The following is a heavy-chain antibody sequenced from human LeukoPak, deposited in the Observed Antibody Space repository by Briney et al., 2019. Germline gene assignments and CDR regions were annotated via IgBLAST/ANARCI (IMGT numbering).Heavy chain of an antibody. V-gene: IGHV4-30-4*01. CDR1: GASISSGDYY. J-gene: IGHJ4*02. CDR3: VRGPNSVRGGYRYFDY. CDR2: IYYSGST. Sequence: SQTLSLTCTVSGASISSGDYYWSWIRQPPGKGLEWIGNIYYSGSTYYNPSLKSRLTISVDTSKNQFSLRLTSVTAADTAVCYCVRGPNSVRGGYRYFDYWGQGSLVTVSS. D-gene: IGHD3-16*02.